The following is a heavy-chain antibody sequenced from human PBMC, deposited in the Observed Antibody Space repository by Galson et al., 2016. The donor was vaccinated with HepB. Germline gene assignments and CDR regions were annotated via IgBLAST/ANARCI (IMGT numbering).Heavy chain of an antibody. CDR1: GFTFSHYN. Sequence: LRLSCAASGFTFSHYNMNWVRQAPGKGLEWVSCISSRSSDIEYADSVKGRFTISRDNAKNSLYLQMNSLRAEDTAVYYCAKDRGKYVGYYPFDHWGQGILVTVSS. CDR2: ISSRSSDI. D-gene: IGHD3-22*01. J-gene: IGHJ4*02. V-gene: IGHV3-21*04. CDR3: AKDRGKYVGYYPFDH.